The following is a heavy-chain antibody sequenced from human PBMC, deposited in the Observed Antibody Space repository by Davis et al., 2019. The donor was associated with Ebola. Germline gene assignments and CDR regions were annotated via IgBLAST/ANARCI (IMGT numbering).Heavy chain of an antibody. J-gene: IGHJ4*02. CDR2: ISYDESNK. Sequence: PGGPLRLSCAASGFTFSSYGMHWVRQAPGKGLEWVAVISYDESNKYYADSVKGRFTISRDNSKNTLYLQMNSLRAEDTAVYYCAKFPQYDSSGYYYGSGYWGQGTLVTVSS. V-gene: IGHV3-30*18. CDR1: GFTFSSYG. D-gene: IGHD3-22*01. CDR3: AKFPQYDSSGYYYGSGY.